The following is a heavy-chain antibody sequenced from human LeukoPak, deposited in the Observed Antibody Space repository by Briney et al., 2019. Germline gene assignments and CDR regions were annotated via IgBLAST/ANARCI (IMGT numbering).Heavy chain of an antibody. CDR1: GGSISSGSYY. CDR3: ARDNAGYFDY. V-gene: IGHV4-61*02. Sequence: PSETLSLTCTVSGGSISSGSYYWSWIRQPAGKGLEWIGRIYTSGSTNYNPSLKSRVTISVDTSKNQFSLKLSSVTAADTAVYYCARDNAGYFDYWGQGTLVTGSS. J-gene: IGHJ4*02. CDR2: IYTSGST.